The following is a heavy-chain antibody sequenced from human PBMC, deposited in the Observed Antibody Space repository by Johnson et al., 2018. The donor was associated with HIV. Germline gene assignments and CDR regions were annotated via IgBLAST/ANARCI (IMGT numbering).Heavy chain of an antibody. V-gene: IGHV3-11*04. Sequence: QVQLVESGGGVVRPGGSLRLSCAASGFSFSDYYMTWIRQAPGKGLEWVSFISSSGSNLYYTDSVKGRFTLSRDNAKNSLYLQMNSLRAEDTAVYYCAREQVTLWFRASGAAFNVWGQGTMVTVSS. CDR2: ISSSGSNL. CDR1: GFSFSDYY. CDR3: AREQVTLWFRASGAAFNV. J-gene: IGHJ3*01. D-gene: IGHD3-10*01.